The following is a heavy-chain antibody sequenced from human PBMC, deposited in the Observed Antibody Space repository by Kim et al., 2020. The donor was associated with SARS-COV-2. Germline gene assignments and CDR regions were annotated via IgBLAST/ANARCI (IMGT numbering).Heavy chain of an antibody. V-gene: IGHV3-7*01. D-gene: IGHD2-15*01. Sequence: GGSLRLSCAASGFTFSSYWMSWVRQAPGKGLEWVANIKQDGSEKYYVDSVKGRFTISRDNAKNSLYLQMNSLRAEDTAVYYCARDMSGGSGLFDPWGQGTLVTVSS. J-gene: IGHJ5*02. CDR2: IKQDGSEK. CDR3: ARDMSGGSGLFDP. CDR1: GFTFSSYW.